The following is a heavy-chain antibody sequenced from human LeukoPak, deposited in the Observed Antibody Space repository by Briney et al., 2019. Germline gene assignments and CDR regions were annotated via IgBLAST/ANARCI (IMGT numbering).Heavy chain of an antibody. J-gene: IGHJ4*02. V-gene: IGHV3-7*01. CDR1: GFTFSSHS. D-gene: IGHD3/OR15-3a*01. Sequence: AGGSLRLSCAASGFTFSSHSMNWVRQAPGKGLEWVANIKQDGSEKYYVDSVKGRFTISRDNAKNSLYLQMNSLRAEDTAVYYCARAARIGLDYWGQGTLVTVSS. CDR2: IKQDGSEK. CDR3: ARAARIGLDY.